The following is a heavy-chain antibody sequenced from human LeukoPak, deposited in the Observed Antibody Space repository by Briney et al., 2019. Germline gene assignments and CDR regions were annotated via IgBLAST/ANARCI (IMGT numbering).Heavy chain of an antibody. Sequence: PSETLSLTCTVSGGSISSYYWTWIRQPPGKGLEWIGYIYYSGSTYYNPSLKSRVTISVDTSKNQFSLKLSSVTAADTAVYYCARAYGSGNMDVWGQGTAVTVSS. V-gene: IGHV4-59*01. CDR3: ARAYGSGNMDV. J-gene: IGHJ6*02. CDR2: IYYSGST. D-gene: IGHD3-10*01. CDR1: GGSISSYY.